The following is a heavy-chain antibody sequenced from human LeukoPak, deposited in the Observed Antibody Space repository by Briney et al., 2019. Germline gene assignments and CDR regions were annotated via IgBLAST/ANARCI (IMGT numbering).Heavy chain of an antibody. CDR3: ARDHSNWNYAPDF. J-gene: IGHJ4*02. CDR2: ISASNGNT. V-gene: IGHV1-18*01. CDR1: GYIFISYG. Sequence: ASVTVSCKASGYIFISYGISWVRQAPGQGLQWLGWISASNGNTNYAQKFRDRVTMSTDTSTGTAYLDVRSLTSDDTAVYYCARDHSNWNYAPDFWGQGTLVIVSS. D-gene: IGHD1-7*01.